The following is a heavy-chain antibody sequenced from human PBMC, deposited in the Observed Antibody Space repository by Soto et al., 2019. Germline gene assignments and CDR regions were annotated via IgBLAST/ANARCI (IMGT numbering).Heavy chain of an antibody. Sequence: GGSLRLSCAVSGFTFRNVWMSWVRQAPGKGLECVGRIKIKVDGGTTDYAAPVKGRFIISRDDSKNTLYLQMYSLKTDDTAVYYCTSQNNWGQGTLGTVSS. CDR2: IKIKVDGGTT. CDR3: TSQNN. V-gene: IGHV3-15*01. CDR1: GFTFRNVW. J-gene: IGHJ4*02.